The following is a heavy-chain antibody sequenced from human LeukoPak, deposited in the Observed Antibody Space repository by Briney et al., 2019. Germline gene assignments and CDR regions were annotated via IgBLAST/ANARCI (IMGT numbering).Heavy chain of an antibody. CDR3: ATDVQVGATPYYYYGMDV. J-gene: IGHJ6*02. V-gene: IGHV1-18*01. CDR2: ISAYNGNT. CDR1: GYTFTSYG. D-gene: IGHD1-26*01. Sequence: ASVKVSCKASGYTFTSYGISWVRQAPGQGLEWMGWISAYNGNTNYAQKLQGRVTMTTDTSTSTAYMELRSLRSDDTAVSYCATDVQVGATPYYYYGMDVWGQGTTVTVSS.